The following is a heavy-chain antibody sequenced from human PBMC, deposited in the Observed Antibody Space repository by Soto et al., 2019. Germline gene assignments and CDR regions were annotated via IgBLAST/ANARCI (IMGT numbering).Heavy chain of an antibody. J-gene: IGHJ4*02. CDR3: AREVGWSFDY. CDR1: GFTFSDYS. Sequence: EVQLEESGGGLVQPGGSLRLSCVVSGFTFSDYSMSWVRQAPGKGLEWVAKTMADGSDKYYVASVRGRFTVSRDNAKNSLYLQMNSLGVEDTAVYYCAREVGWSFDYWGQGTLVTVSS. V-gene: IGHV3-7*01. D-gene: IGHD6-19*01. CDR2: TMADGSDK.